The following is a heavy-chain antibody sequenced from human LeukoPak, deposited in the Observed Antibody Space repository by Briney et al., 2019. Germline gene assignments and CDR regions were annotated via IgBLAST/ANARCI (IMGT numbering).Heavy chain of an antibody. CDR1: GFTFSSYA. V-gene: IGHV3-64D*06. D-gene: IGHD6-19*01. CDR3: VKVGSGWYGYVD. CDR2: IGSYGGTT. Sequence: PGGSLRLSCSASGFTFSSYAMHWVRQAPGKGLEYVSAIGSYGGTTYYADSVKGRFTISRDNSKDTLYLQMSSLRAEDTAVYYCVKVGSGWYGYVDWGQGTLVTVSS. J-gene: IGHJ4*02.